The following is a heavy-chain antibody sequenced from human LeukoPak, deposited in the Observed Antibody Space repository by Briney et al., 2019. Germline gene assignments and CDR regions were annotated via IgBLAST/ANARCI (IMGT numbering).Heavy chain of an antibody. CDR1: GYTFTGYY. CDR3: ARDVIVPAANWFDP. CDR2: INPNSGGT. D-gene: IGHD2-2*01. Sequence: ASVKVSCKASGYTFTGYYMHWVRQAPGQGLEWMGWINPNSGGTNYAQRFQGRVTMTRDTSISTAYMELSRLRSDDTAVYYCARDVIVPAANWFDPWGQGTLVTVPS. J-gene: IGHJ5*02. V-gene: IGHV1-2*02.